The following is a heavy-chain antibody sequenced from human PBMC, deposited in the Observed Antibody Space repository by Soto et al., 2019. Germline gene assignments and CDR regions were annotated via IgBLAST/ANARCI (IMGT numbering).Heavy chain of an antibody. CDR1: GFTFSSHS. D-gene: IGHD3-10*01. Sequence: QVQLVESGGGVVQPGRSLRLSCAASGFTFSSHSIQWVRQAPGKGLEWVAVISYDGSIKYYADSVKGRFTISRDNSKKTAYLQMNSPRAEDTAVFYCAREWSTSGALDYWGQGTLVIVYS. J-gene: IGHJ4*02. CDR2: ISYDGSIK. V-gene: IGHV3-30-3*01. CDR3: AREWSTSGALDY.